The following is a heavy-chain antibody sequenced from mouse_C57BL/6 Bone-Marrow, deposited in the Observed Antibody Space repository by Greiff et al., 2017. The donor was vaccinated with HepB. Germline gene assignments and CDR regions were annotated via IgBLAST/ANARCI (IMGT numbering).Heavy chain of an antibody. V-gene: IGHV1-18*01. Sequence: EVQLQQSGPELVKPGASVKIPCKASGYTFTDYNMDWVQQSHGKSLEWIGDINPNNGGTIYNQKFKGKATLTVDKSSSTAYMELRSLTSEDTAVYYCARLDYYGSSYGFDYWGQGTTLTVSS. CDR1: GYTFTDYN. D-gene: IGHD1-1*01. CDR2: INPNNGGT. CDR3: ARLDYYGSSYGFDY. J-gene: IGHJ2*01.